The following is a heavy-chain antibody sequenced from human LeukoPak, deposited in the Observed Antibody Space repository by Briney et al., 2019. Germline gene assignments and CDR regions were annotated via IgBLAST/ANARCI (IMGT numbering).Heavy chain of an antibody. D-gene: IGHD3-22*01. CDR2: IIPLFGTA. CDR1: GDTFSRYG. Sequence: SVTVSCTASGDTFSRYGISWVQQAPGQGLEWMGGIIPLFGTANYAQKFQGRVTITADESTSTAYLELSRLRFEDTAVYYCAREWNYESNGYFYYYWGQGTLVTVSS. CDR3: AREWNYESNGYFYYY. V-gene: IGHV1-69*13. J-gene: IGHJ4*02.